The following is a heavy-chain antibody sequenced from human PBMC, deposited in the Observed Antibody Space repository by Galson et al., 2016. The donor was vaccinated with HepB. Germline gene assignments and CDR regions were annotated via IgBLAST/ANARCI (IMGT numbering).Heavy chain of an antibody. Sequence: CRASGYSFTGYYMHWVRQAPGQGLEWMGMINPSGGSTTDTQKFLGRVTMTRDMSTSTVYMELRSLRSEDTAVYYCARVKWLRSPFDMWGQGTMVTVSS. CDR1: GYSFTGYY. J-gene: IGHJ3*02. V-gene: IGHV1-46*03. D-gene: IGHD5-12*01. CDR2: INPSGGST. CDR3: ARVKWLRSPFDM.